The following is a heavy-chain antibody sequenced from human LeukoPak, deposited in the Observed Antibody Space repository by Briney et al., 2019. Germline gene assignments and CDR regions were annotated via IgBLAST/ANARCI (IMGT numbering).Heavy chain of an antibody. D-gene: IGHD1-26*01. CDR1: GGTFSSYA. CDR3: ARDLGGNIPNYFDY. Sequence: SVKVSCKASGGTFSSYAISWVRQAPGQGLEWMGRIIPIFGTANYAQKFQGRVTITTDESTSTAYMELSSLRSGDTAVYYCARDLGGNIPNYFDYWGQGTLVTVSS. J-gene: IGHJ4*02. V-gene: IGHV1-69*05. CDR2: IIPIFGTA.